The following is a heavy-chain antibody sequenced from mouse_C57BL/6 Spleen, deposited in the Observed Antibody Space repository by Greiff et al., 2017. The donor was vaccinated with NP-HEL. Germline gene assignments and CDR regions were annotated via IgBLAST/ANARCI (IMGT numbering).Heavy chain of an antibody. CDR3: ARGSNLFDY. D-gene: IGHD2-5*01. CDR1: GYTFTNYW. V-gene: IGHV1-63*01. CDR2: IYPGGGYT. J-gene: IGHJ2*01. Sequence: VQGVESGAELVRPGTSVKMSCKASGYTFTNYWIGWAKQRPGHGLEWIGDIYPGGGYTNYNEKFKGKATLTADKSSSTAYMQFSSLTSEDSAIYYCARGSNLFDYWGQGTTLTVSS.